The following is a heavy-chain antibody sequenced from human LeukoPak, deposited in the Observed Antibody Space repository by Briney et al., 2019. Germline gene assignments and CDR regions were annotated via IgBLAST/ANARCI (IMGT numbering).Heavy chain of an antibody. CDR3: AKVRWDSSGWYYLDY. J-gene: IGHJ4*02. V-gene: IGHV3-30*18. Sequence: PGGSLRLSCAASGFTFNDYGMHWVRQAPGKGLEWVAVISYDGSNKYYTDSVKGRFTISRDNFKSTLYLQMNSLRAEDTAVYYCAKVRWDSSGWYYLDYWGQGTLVSVSS. CDR2: ISYDGSNK. D-gene: IGHD6-19*01. CDR1: GFTFNDYG.